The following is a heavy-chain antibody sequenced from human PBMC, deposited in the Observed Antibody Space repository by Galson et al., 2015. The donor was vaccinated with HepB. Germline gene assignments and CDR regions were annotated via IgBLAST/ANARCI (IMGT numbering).Heavy chain of an antibody. CDR2: ITPIFGRA. D-gene: IGHD3-22*01. J-gene: IGHJ4*02. CDR1: GGTFSSYA. Sequence: SVKVSCKASGGTFSSYAISWVRQAPGQGLEWMGGITPIFGRANYAQKFQGRVTITADESTSTAYMELSSLRIEDTAVYYCARDFHYYDSSGYYVWGQGTLVTVSS. CDR3: ARDFHYYDSSGYYV. V-gene: IGHV1-69*13.